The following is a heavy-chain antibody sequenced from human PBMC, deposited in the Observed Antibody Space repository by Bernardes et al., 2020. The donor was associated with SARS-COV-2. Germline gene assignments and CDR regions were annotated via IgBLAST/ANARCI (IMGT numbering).Heavy chain of an antibody. CDR3: ATEDGEWLES. CDR2: IWHDGIRE. J-gene: IGHJ5*01. D-gene: IGHD4-17*01. CDR1: GFTFRDYT. V-gene: IGHV3-33*01. Sequence: GGSLRLSCAASGFTFRDYTMHWVRQAPGKGLEWVAVIWHDGIREYYVDSVKGRFAISRDNSNNTLYLQMNNLRVEDTALYRCATEDGEWLESWGQGTLVTVSS.